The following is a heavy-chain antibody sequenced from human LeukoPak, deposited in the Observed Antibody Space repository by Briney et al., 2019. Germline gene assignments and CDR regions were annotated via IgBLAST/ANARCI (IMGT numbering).Heavy chain of an antibody. CDR1: GFTFSSYE. J-gene: IGHJ4*02. CDR3: ARISSLIDY. CDR2: ISSSGSTI. Sequence: GGSLRLSCAASGFTFSSYEMNWVHQAPGKGLEWVSYISSSGSTIYYADSVKGRFTISRDNAKNSLYLQMNSLRAEDTAVYYCARISSLIDYWGQGTLVTVSS. V-gene: IGHV3-48*03.